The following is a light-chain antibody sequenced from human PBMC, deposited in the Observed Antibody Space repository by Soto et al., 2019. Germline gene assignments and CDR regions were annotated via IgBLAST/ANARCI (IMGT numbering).Light chain of an antibody. CDR3: QQYGSSLIT. Sequence: IVLTHAPGTLSLSPGERATLSCMSSLSINSRYLAWYQQKPGQAPRLLIYGASTRATGIPDRFSGSGSGTDFTLNISRLEPEDFAVYYCQQYGSSLITFGQGTRLEIK. V-gene: IGKV3-20*01. CDR1: LSINSRY. CDR2: GAS. J-gene: IGKJ5*01.